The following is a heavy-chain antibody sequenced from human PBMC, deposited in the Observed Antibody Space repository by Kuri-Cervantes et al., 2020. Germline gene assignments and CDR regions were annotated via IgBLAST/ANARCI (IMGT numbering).Heavy chain of an antibody. Sequence: ASVKVSCKASGYTFTSYAIHWVRQAPGQRLEWMGWINASNGDTKYSQNLQGRVTFTRDTSASTAYMDLSSLRSEDTAVYYCASPYIFRGAMYRGFDYWGQGTLVTVSS. V-gene: IGHV1-3*01. D-gene: IGHD3-10*01. CDR3: ASPYIFRGAMYRGFDY. J-gene: IGHJ4*02. CDR1: GYTFTSYA. CDR2: INASNGDT.